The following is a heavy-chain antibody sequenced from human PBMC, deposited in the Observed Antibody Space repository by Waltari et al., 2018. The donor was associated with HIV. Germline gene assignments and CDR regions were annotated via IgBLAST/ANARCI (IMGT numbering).Heavy chain of an antibody. D-gene: IGHD1-20*01. CDR1: GYTLTSYG. CDR3: ARGGGRQYNGNGGGYAYYCMDG. V-gene: IGHV1-18*01. Sequence: QVQLVQSGGEVTKPGASVKVSCKASGYTLTSYGISWVRQAPGQGLEWLGWSGGDNGNIHNAQKGAGRGTMTADTSTRRACMGVRSRRSGDGAVDYCARGGGRQYNGNGGGYAYYCMDGGGQGTTVTVSS. J-gene: IGHJ6*02. CDR2: SGGDNGNI.